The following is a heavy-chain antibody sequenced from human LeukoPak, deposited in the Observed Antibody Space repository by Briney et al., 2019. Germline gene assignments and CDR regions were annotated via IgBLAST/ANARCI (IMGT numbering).Heavy chain of an antibody. Sequence: SETLSLTCAVYGGSFSGYYWSWIRQPPGKGLEWIGEINHSGSTNYNPSLKSRVTISVDTSKNQFSLKLSSVTAADTAVYYCARGSSGWYTIRYYFDYWGQGTLVTVSS. CDR2: INHSGST. D-gene: IGHD6-19*01. V-gene: IGHV4-34*01. CDR3: ARGSSGWYTIRYYFDY. J-gene: IGHJ4*02. CDR1: GGSFSGYY.